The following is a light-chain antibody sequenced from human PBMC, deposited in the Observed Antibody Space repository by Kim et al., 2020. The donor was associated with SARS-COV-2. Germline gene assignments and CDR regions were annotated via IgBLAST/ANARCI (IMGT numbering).Light chain of an antibody. CDR3: QAWGSSTAV. V-gene: IGLV3-1*01. Sequence: SYELTQPPSVSVSPGQTASITCSGDKLGDKYACWYQQKPGQSPVLVIYQDSNRPSGIPVRFSCSNSGNTATLTISGTQAMDEADYYSQAWGSSTAVFGGGTQLTVL. CDR2: QDS. J-gene: IGLJ3*02. CDR1: KLGDKY.